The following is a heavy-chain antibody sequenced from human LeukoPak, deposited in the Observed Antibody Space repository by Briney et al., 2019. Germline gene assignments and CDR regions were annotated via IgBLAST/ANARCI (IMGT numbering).Heavy chain of an antibody. CDR3: ARHDYGDKNFDY. Sequence: TSETLSLTCTVSGGSISSSGFYSGWIRQPPGKGLEWIGSIYDSGGTYYNPSLKSRVTISVNMSNNQFSLKLSSVTAADTAVYYCARHDYGDKNFDYWGQGTLVTVSS. D-gene: IGHD4-17*01. CDR1: GGSISSSGFY. V-gene: IGHV4-39*01. CDR2: IYDSGGT. J-gene: IGHJ4*02.